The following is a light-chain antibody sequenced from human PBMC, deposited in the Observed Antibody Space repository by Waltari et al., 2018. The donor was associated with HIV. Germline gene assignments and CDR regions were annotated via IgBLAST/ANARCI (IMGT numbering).Light chain of an antibody. CDR1: QSLLHSTGYNY. CDR2: LGS. Sequence: DLVLTQSPLSLPVTPGEPASISCSSSQSLLHSTGYNYLEWYLQKPGQSPQLLIFLGSNRAPGVPDRFSGSATGTDFTLKISTVEAEDVGIYYCMQALQSPLTFGGGTKVEIK. V-gene: IGKV2-28*01. CDR3: MQALQSPLT. J-gene: IGKJ4*01.